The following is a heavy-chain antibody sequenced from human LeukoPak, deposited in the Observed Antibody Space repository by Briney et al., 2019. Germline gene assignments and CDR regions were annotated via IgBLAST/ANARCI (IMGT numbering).Heavy chain of an antibody. CDR2: IWYDGSNK. J-gene: IGHJ6*04. CDR1: GFTFSSYS. CDR3: ARDSPLYDILTGYPLYYYYYGMDV. Sequence: GGSLRLSCAASGFTFSSYSMHWVRQAPGKGLEWVAVIWYDGSNKYYADSVKGRFTISRDNSKNTLYLQMNSLRAEDTAVYYCARDSPLYDILTGYPLYYYYYGMDVWGKGTTVTVSS. D-gene: IGHD3-9*01. V-gene: IGHV3-33*01.